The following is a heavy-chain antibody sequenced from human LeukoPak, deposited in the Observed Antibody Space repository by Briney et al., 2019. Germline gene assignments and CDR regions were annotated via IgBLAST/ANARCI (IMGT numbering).Heavy chain of an antibody. J-gene: IGHJ4*02. D-gene: IGHD3-3*01. V-gene: IGHV4-4*07. CDR1: GGATGNYF. CDR3: ARDPEGHGYYFDY. CDR2: IHTSGST. Sequence: LQSLCLSCTVTGGATGNYFCTWFRQSAGKGLEWIGRIHTSGSTNYNPSLKSRVSMSVDTSKNQFSLKLSSVTAADTAVYYCARDPEGHGYYFDYWGQGALVTVSS.